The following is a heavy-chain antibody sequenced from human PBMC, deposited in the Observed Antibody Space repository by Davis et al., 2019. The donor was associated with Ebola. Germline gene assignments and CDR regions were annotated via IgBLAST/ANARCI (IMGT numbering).Heavy chain of an antibody. CDR2: IYYSGST. J-gene: IGHJ5*02. D-gene: IGHD3/OR15-3a*01. CDR1: GGSISSYC. Sequence: SDPLSFPFTVPGGSISSYCWSWIRQPPGKGLEWIGYIYYSGSTNYNPPLKRRVTISVDTSKNQFSLKLSSVTAADTAVYYCARLDYWFDPRGQGTLVTVAS. V-gene: IGHV4-59*08. CDR3: ARLDYWFDP.